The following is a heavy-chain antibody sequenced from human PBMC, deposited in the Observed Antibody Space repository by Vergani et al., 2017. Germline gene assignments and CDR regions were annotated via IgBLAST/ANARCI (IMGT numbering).Heavy chain of an antibody. D-gene: IGHD3-16*02. V-gene: IGHV1-3*01. CDR1: GYTFTSYA. J-gene: IGHJ4*02. CDR2: INAGNGNT. Sequence: QVQLLQSGAEVKTPGASVKVSCKASGYTFTSYAMHWVRQAPGQRLEWMGWINAGNGNTKYSQKFQGRVTITRDTSASTAYMELSILRSEDTAVYYCAREGLYDYVWGSYRLRGGYYFDYWGQGTLVTVSS. CDR3: AREGLYDYVWGSYRLRGGYYFDY.